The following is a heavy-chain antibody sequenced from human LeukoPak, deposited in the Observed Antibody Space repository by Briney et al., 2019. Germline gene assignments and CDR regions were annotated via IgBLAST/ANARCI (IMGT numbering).Heavy chain of an antibody. V-gene: IGHV4-59*08. CDR1: GGSISGTYY. D-gene: IGHD3-16*01. CDR2: IYYTGTT. Sequence: SETLSLTCTVSGGSISGTYYWSWIRRPPGKGLEWIGYIYYTGTTDSNPSLKSRVTISLDTSKNQFSLNLSSVTAADTAVYYCARRWVYDKRAFDAWGQGTMVTVSS. J-gene: IGHJ3*01. CDR3: ARRWVYDKRAFDA.